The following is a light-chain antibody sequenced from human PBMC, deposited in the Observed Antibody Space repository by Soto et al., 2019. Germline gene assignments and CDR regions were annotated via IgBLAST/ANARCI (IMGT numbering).Light chain of an antibody. V-gene: IGLV2-8*01. J-gene: IGLJ2*01. CDR2: EVS. CDR1: GSDVGGYNS. CDR3: SSYAGSNSYVV. Sequence: QSALTQPPSASGSPGQSVTISCTGTGSDVGGYNSVSWYQHHPGKAPKLMLYEVSTRPSGVPDRFSGSKSGNTASLTVSGLQAEDEADYYCSSYAGSNSYVVFGGGTKLTVL.